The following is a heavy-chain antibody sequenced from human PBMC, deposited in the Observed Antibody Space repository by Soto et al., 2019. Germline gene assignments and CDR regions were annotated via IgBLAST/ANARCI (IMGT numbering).Heavy chain of an antibody. D-gene: IGHD1-20*01. V-gene: IGHV3-53*01. Sequence: GGSLRLSCSASGFSVSDNYMTWVRQAPGKGLEWVSVLYLGGSTYYADSVKGRFPISRDNSRNTLYLQMNSLTAGDTAMYYCASARGGGGITYNYYFDYWGQGTQVTVSS. J-gene: IGHJ4*02. CDR3: ASARGGGGITYNYYFDY. CDR2: LYLGGST. CDR1: GFSVSDNY.